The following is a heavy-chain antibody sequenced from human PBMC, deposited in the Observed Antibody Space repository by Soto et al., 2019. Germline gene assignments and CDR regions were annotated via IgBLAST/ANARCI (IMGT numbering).Heavy chain of an antibody. CDR1: GFTFSSYA. V-gene: IGHV3-23*01. D-gene: IGHD2-2*02. CDR3: AKGFIDIVVVPAAIRSYYFDY. Sequence: QPGGSLRLSCAASGFTFSSYAMSWVRQAPGKGLEWVSAISGSGGSTYYADSVKGRFTISRDNSKNTLYLQMNSLRAEDTAVYYCAKGFIDIVVVPAAIRSYYFDYWGQGTLVTVSS. CDR2: ISGSGGST. J-gene: IGHJ4*02.